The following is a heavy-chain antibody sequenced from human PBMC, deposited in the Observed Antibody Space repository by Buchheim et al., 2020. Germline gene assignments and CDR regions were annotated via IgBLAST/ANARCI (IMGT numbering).Heavy chain of an antibody. J-gene: IGHJ4*02. Sequence: DVQLVESGGGMVKPGGSLRLSCEVSGFSFSNAWMTWVRQVPGKGLEWVGRIKKKIDGETKDYSAAVKGRFIISRDDSKNTVYLQMNRLNIDDTAVYYCSPSSGHIAVRSFHFDYWGQGTL. CDR2: IKKKIDGETK. D-gene: IGHD6-19*01. CDR3: SPSSGHIAVRSFHFDY. CDR1: GFSFSNAW. V-gene: IGHV3-15*01.